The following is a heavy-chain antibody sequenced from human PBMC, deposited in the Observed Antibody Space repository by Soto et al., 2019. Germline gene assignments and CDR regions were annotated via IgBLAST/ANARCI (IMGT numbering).Heavy chain of an antibody. CDR2: IYYSGST. V-gene: IGHV4-59*08. D-gene: IGHD3-9*01. J-gene: IGHJ6*03. CDR3: ARSRRVGYDILTGGPYYYYYYMDV. Sequence: SETLSLTCTVSGGSISSYYWSRIRQPPGKGLEWIGYIYYSGSTNYNPSLKSRVTISVDTSKNQFSLKLSSVTAADTAVYYCARSRRVGYDILTGGPYYYYYYMDVWGKGTTVTVSS. CDR1: GGSISSYY.